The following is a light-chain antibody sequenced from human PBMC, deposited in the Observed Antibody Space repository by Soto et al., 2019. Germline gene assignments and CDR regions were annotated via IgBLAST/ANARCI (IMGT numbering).Light chain of an antibody. CDR1: GSDIGSYNY. Sequence: QSVLTQPASVSGSPGQSITISCTGTGSDIGSYNYVSWYQHHPGKVPKFIIYDVTNRPSGVSDRFSGSKSGNTASLTISGLQAEDEDDYYCNSYTSASTYVFGTGTKVTVL. J-gene: IGLJ1*01. CDR2: DVT. V-gene: IGLV2-14*03. CDR3: NSYTSASTYV.